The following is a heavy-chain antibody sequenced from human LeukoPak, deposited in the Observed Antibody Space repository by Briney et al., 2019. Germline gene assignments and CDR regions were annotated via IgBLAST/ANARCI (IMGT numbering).Heavy chain of an antibody. CDR3: ARDGIAVAGTDFDY. J-gene: IGHJ4*02. D-gene: IGHD6-19*01. V-gene: IGHV1-18*04. CDR1: GYTFSGNY. CDR2: ISAYNGNT. Sequence: GSVKVSCKASGYTFSGNYMHWVRQAPGQGLEWMGWISAYNGNTNYAQKLQGRVTMTTDTSTSTAYMELRSLRSDDTAVYYCARDGIAVAGTDFDYWGQGTLVTVSS.